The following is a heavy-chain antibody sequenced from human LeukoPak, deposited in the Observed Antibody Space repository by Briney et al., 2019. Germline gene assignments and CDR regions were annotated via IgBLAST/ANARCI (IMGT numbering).Heavy chain of an antibody. CDR1: GYWFTSYW. D-gene: IGHD4-17*01. J-gene: IGHJ4*02. CDR2: IYCGDSDT. CDR3: ARPPADYGDYPSYFDS. Sequence: GESLKISCKGSGYWFTSYWIAWVRQMPGKGREWMGIIYCGDSDTRYSPSFEGQVTISVDKSINTAYLQWSSLKASDTAIYYCARPPADYGDYPSYFDSWGQGTLVTVSS. V-gene: IGHV5-51*01.